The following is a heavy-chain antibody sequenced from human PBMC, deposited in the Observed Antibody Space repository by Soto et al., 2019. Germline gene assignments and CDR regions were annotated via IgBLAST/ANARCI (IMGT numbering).Heavy chain of an antibody. V-gene: IGHV4-34*01. CDR1: GGSFSGYY. Sequence: SETLSLTCAVYGGSFSGYYWSWIRQPPGKGLEWIGEINHSGSTNYNPSLKSRVTISVDTSKNQFSLKLSSVTAADTAVYYCARKRGYSYGYFDYWGQGTLVTVSS. J-gene: IGHJ4*02. CDR3: ARKRGYSYGYFDY. D-gene: IGHD5-18*01. CDR2: INHSGST.